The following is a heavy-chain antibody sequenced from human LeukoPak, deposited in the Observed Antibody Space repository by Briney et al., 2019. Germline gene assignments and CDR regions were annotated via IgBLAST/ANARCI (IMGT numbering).Heavy chain of an antibody. D-gene: IGHD3-3*01. V-gene: IGHV4-39*01. CDR1: GGSISSSSYY. J-gene: IGHJ4*02. CDR3: ATLGIYDFWSGYYLSWEAY. Sequence: PSETLSLTCTVSGGSISSSSYYWGWIRQPPGKGLEWIGSIYYSGSTYYNPSLKSRVTISVDTSKNQFSLKLSSVTAADTAVYYCATLGIYDFWSGYYLSWEAYWGQGTLVTVSS. CDR2: IYYSGST.